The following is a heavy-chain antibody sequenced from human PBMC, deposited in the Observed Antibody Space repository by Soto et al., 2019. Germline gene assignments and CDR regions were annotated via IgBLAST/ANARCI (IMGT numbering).Heavy chain of an antibody. J-gene: IGHJ4*02. Sequence: SETLSLTCTVSGGSISSGDYYWSWIRQPPGKGLEWIGYIYYSGSTYYNPSLKSRVTISVDTSKNQFSLKLSSVTAADTAVYYCSREFVGSRWNYFDYWGQGTLVTAPQ. V-gene: IGHV4-30-4*01. CDR1: GGSISSGDYY. CDR3: SREFVGSRWNYFDY. CDR2: IYYSGST. D-gene: IGHD2-15*01.